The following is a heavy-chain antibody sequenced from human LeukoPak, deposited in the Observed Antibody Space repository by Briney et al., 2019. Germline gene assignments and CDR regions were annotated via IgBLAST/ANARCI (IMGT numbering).Heavy chain of an antibody. V-gene: IGHV3-48*01. CDR3: ARLAIRVIDYGNPEFDP. CDR1: GFTFSTYS. CDR2: ITSDSVTM. J-gene: IGHJ5*02. Sequence: GGSLRLSCAASGFTFSTYSMNWVRQPPGKGLEWVSYITSDSVTMFYADSVKGRFTISRDNAENSLYLQMNSLRAEDTAVYYCARLAIRVIDYGNPEFDPWGQGTLVTVSS. D-gene: IGHD4-17*01.